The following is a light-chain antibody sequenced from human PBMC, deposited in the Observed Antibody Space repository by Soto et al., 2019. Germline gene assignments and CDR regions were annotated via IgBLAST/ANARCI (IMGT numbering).Light chain of an antibody. J-gene: IGLJ3*02. Sequence: QSVLTQPPSASATPGQTVTISCSGSTSNIGSNSVYWYHQLPGTAPKLLIYRNDQRPSGVPDRFSGSKSGTSASLAISGLRSEDEYDYYCAAWDDSLSGRMFGGGTKVTVL. CDR2: RND. CDR1: TSNIGSNS. CDR3: AAWDDSLSGRM. V-gene: IGLV1-47*01.